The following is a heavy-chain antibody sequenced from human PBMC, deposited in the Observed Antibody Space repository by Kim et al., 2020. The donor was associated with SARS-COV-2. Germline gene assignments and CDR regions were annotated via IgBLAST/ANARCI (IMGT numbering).Heavy chain of an antibody. Sequence: ASVKVSCKASGYTFTSYAMNWVRQAPGQGLEWMGWINTNTGNPTYAQGFTGRFVFSLDTSVSTAYLQISSLKAEDTAVYYCARGVLWFGEPAAYFDYWGQGTLVTVSS. D-gene: IGHD3-10*01. CDR3: ARGVLWFGEPAAYFDY. V-gene: IGHV7-4-1*02. CDR1: GYTFTSYA. J-gene: IGHJ4*02. CDR2: INTNTGNP.